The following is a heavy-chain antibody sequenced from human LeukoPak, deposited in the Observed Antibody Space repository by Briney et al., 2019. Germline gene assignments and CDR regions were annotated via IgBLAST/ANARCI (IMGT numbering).Heavy chain of an antibody. Sequence: GGSLRLSCAASGFTFSDYYMSWIRQAPGKGLEWVSYISSSGSTIYYADSVKGRFTISRDNAKNSLYLQMNSLRAEDTAVYYCARDCVVVTSSDALDIWGQGTMVTVSS. CDR1: GFTFSDYY. D-gene: IGHD2-21*02. CDR2: ISSSGSTI. CDR3: ARDCVVVTSSDALDI. V-gene: IGHV3-11*01. J-gene: IGHJ3*02.